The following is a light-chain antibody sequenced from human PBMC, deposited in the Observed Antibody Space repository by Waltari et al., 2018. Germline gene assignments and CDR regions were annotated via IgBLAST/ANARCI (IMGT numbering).Light chain of an antibody. CDR3: QQAKSFPHT. J-gene: IGKJ4*01. CDR2: DAS. Sequence: DIQMTQSPSSVSASVGDRVTITCRASQDINNCLAWYQQKPGKAPNLLIYDASSLESGVPSRFSGSGSGADFTFTITSLQSEDFATYYCQQAKSFPHTFGGGTKVEIK. CDR1: QDINNC. V-gene: IGKV1-12*01.